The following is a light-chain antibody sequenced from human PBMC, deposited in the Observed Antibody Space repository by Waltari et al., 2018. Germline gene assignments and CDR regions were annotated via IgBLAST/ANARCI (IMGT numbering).Light chain of an antibody. CDR1: TSHICDNY. CDR3: GTWDNTLSPV. V-gene: IGLV1-51*02. CDR2: GDH. Sequence: QSVLTQPPSVSSAPGQKVPISSSVRTSHICDNYVSWYQQFPGAAPKVLIYGDHKRTTGTPDRFSASKSGTAATLDITGLQTGDEADYFCGTWDNTLSPVFGGGTTVTVL. J-gene: IGLJ2*01.